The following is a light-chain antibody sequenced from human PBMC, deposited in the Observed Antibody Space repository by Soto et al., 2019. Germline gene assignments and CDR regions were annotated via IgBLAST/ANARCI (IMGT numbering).Light chain of an antibody. CDR3: QVWDSSGHFV. CDR1: NIGSKS. Sequence: SYELTQPPSVSVAPGQTARVTRGGNNIGSKSVHRYQQKPGQAPVLVVYDDSDRPSGIAERVSGSNSGNTATLTISRVEAGDEADYYCQVWDSSGHFVFGTGTKVTVL. CDR2: DDS. J-gene: IGLJ1*01. V-gene: IGLV3-21*02.